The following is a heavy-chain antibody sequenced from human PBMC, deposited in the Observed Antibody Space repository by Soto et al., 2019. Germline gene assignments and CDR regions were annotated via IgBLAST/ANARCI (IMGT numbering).Heavy chain of an antibody. CDR3: ARHGEGGDIVVVPAASSFNHYGMDV. CDR2: IDPSDSYT. Sequence: LGESLKISCKGSGYSFTSYWISWVRQMPGKGLEWMGRIDPSDSYTNYSPSFQGHVTISADKSISTAYLQWSSLKASDTAMYYCARHGEGGDIVVVPAASSFNHYGMDVWGQGTTVTVSS. V-gene: IGHV5-10-1*01. J-gene: IGHJ6*02. CDR1: GYSFTSYW. D-gene: IGHD2-2*01.